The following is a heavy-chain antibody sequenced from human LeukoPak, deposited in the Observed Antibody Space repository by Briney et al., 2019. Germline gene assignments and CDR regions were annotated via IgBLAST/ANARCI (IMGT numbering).Heavy chain of an antibody. CDR2: INAGNGNT. CDR1: GYTFTSYA. J-gene: IGHJ5*02. D-gene: IGHD2-21*01. Sequence: ASVKVSCKASGYTFTSYAVHWVRQAPGQRLEWMGWINAGNGNTKYSQKFQGRVTITRDTSASTAYMELSSLRSEDTAVYYCARGGAIIRIDFDPWGQGTWSPSPQ. CDR3: ARGGAIIRIDFDP. V-gene: IGHV1-3*01.